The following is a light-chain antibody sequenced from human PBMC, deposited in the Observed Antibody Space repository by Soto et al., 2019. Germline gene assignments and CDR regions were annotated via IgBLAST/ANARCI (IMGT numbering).Light chain of an antibody. J-gene: IGKJ2*01. CDR2: GAS. Sequence: EIVLTQSPGTLSLSPGERATLSCRASQSVSSIYLAWYQQKPGQAPRLLIYGASNRATGIPDRFSGSGSGTDFTLTISRLEPEDFAVYYCQQYGWSPPSTLGQGTKLE. CDR1: QSVSSIY. CDR3: QQYGWSPPST. V-gene: IGKV3-20*01.